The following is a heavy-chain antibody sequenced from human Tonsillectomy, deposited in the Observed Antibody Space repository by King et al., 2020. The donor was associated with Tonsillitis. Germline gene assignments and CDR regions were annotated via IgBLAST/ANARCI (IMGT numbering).Heavy chain of an antibody. D-gene: IGHD5-18*01. CDR2: INWNGGRT. J-gene: IGHJ4*02. CDR1: GFTFDDYG. CDR3: TRVGRGWIQLWSHFDY. Sequence: QLVQSGGGVVRPGGSLRLSCAASGFTFDDYGMSWVRQAPGKGLEWVSDINWNGGRTAYADSVKGRFTISRDNAKNSLYLLMNSLRAEDTALYYCTRVGRGWIQLWSHFDYWGQGTLVTVSS. V-gene: IGHV3-20*04.